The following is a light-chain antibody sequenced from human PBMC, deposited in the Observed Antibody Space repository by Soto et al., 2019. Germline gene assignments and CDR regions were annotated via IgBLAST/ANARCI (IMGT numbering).Light chain of an antibody. CDR2: DAS. V-gene: IGKV3-11*01. Sequence: EIVLTQSPATLSLSPGERATLSCRASQSVSSYLAWYQQRPGQPPRLLIYDASNRATGIPARFSGSGSGTDFTLTISSLEPEDFVVYYCHQRSGWPRTFGQGTKVEIK. CDR3: HQRSGWPRT. J-gene: IGKJ1*01. CDR1: QSVSSY.